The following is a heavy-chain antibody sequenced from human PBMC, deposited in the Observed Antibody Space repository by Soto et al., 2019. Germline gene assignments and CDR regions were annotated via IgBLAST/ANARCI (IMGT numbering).Heavy chain of an antibody. Sequence: GASVKVSCKASGGTFSSYAISWVRQAPGQGLEWMGGIIPIFDTANYAQKFQGRVTITADESTSTAYMELSSLRSEDTAVYYCASSLYGSGSYYAPAWFDPWGQGTLVTVSS. J-gene: IGHJ5*02. CDR1: GGTFSSYA. CDR2: IIPIFDTA. V-gene: IGHV1-69*13. CDR3: ASSLYGSGSYYAPAWFDP. D-gene: IGHD3-10*01.